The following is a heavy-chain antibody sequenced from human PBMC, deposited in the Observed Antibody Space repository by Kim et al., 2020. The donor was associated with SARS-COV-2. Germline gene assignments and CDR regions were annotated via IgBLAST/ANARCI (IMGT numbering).Heavy chain of an antibody. V-gene: IGHV1-46*01. CDR2: INPSGGST. Sequence: ASVKVSCKASGYTFTSYYMHWVRQAPGQGLEWMGIINPSGGSTSYAQKFQGRVTMTRDTSTSTVYMELSSLRSEDTAVYYCARDPGGDRSYYYYGMDVWGQRTTVTVSS. J-gene: IGHJ6*02. CDR1: GYTFTSYY. CDR3: ARDPGGDRSYYYYGMDV. D-gene: IGHD2-21*01.